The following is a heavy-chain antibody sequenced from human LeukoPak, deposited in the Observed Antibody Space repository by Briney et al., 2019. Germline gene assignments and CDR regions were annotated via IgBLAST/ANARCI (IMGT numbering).Heavy chain of an antibody. V-gene: IGHV3-23*01. CDR3: GRDSRWAQPDY. CDR2: LTSSGAST. CDR1: GFTFTHYG. J-gene: IGHJ4*02. D-gene: IGHD5-24*01. Sequence: PGGSLRLSCAASGFTFTHYGMNWVRQAPGKGLEWVSGLTSSGASTYYADSVKGRFTISRDNSKSTVYLQINSLTAEDTAVYYCGRDSRWAQPDYWGQGTLVTVSS.